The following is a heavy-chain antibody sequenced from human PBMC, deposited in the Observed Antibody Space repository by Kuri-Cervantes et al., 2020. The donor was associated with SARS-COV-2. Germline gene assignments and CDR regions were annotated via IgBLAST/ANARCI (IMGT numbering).Heavy chain of an antibody. J-gene: IGHJ2*01. V-gene: IGHV4-39*01. CDR2: IYYSGST. D-gene: IGHD6-6*01. CDR1: GGSISSSSYY. CDR3: ARQGGQLVLHWYFDL. Sequence: GSLRLSCTVSGGSISSSSYYWGWIRQPPGKGLEWIGSIYYSGSTYYNPSLKSRVTISVDTSKSQFSLKLSSVTAADTAVYYCARQGGQLVLHWYFDLWGRGTLVTVSS.